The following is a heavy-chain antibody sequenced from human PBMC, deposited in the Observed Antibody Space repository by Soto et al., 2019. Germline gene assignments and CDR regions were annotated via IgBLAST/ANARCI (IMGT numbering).Heavy chain of an antibody. J-gene: IGHJ4*02. CDR1: GGSMSSYY. V-gene: IGHV4-59*01. CDR2: IYYSGST. CDR3: ARRGSSSSEYYFDY. Sequence: PSETLSLTCTVSGGSMSSYYWIWIRQPPGKGLEWIGYIYYSGSTNYNPSLNSRVTISVDTSKNQFSLKLSSVTAADTAVYYCARRGSSSSEYYFDYWGQGTLVTVSS. D-gene: IGHD6-6*01.